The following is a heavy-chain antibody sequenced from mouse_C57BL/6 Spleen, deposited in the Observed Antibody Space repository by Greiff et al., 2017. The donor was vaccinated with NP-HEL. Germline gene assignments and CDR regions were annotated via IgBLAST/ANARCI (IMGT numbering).Heavy chain of an antibody. D-gene: IGHD3-2*02. V-gene: IGHV1-81*01. Sequence: VQLVESGAELARPGASVKLSCKASGYTFTSYGISWVKQRTGQGLEWIGEIYPRSGNTYYNEKFKGKATLTADKSSSTAYMELRSLTSEDSAVYFCARGGAQDYFDYWGQGTTLTVSS. CDR3: ARGGAQDYFDY. J-gene: IGHJ2*01. CDR1: GYTFTSYG. CDR2: IYPRSGNT.